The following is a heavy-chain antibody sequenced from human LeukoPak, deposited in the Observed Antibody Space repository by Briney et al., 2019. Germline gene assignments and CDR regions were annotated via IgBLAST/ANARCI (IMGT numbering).Heavy chain of an antibody. Sequence: GGSLRLSCAASGFIFSSYAMSWVRQAPGKGLEWVSAISGSGGSTYYADSVKGRFTISRDNSKNTLYLQMNSLRAEDTAVYYCAKPGYSSGWYNAFDIWGQGTMVTVSS. V-gene: IGHV3-23*01. J-gene: IGHJ3*02. CDR2: ISGSGGST. CDR3: AKPGYSSGWYNAFDI. CDR1: GFIFSSYA. D-gene: IGHD6-19*01.